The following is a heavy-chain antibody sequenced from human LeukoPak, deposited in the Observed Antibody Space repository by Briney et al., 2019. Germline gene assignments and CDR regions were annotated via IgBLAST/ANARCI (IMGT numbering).Heavy chain of an antibody. CDR2: IYGGDTT. Sequence: GGSLRLSCAASGFTVSSSYMSWVRQAPGKGLEWVSVIYGGDTTYYADSVKGRFTISRDNSKNTLYLQMNSLRAEDTAVYYCAKGVVGATGGGQGTLVTVSS. CDR3: AKGVVGATG. J-gene: IGHJ4*02. V-gene: IGHV3-53*01. CDR1: GFTVSSSY. D-gene: IGHD1-26*01.